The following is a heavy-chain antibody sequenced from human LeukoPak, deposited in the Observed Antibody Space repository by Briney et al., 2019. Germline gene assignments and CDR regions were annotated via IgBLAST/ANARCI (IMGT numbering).Heavy chain of an antibody. D-gene: IGHD3-3*01. V-gene: IGHV4-39*01. Sequence: PSETLSLTCTVSGVSISSSDYYWGWIRQPPGKGLEWIGSVYYSGSTYYNPPLKSRVTISEDTSKNQFSLKFTSVTAADTAVYYCARAPALFGWLFPQYYYYYGMDVWGQGTTVTVSS. CDR2: VYYSGST. CDR1: GVSISSSDYY. CDR3: ARAPALFGWLFPQYYYYYGMDV. J-gene: IGHJ6*02.